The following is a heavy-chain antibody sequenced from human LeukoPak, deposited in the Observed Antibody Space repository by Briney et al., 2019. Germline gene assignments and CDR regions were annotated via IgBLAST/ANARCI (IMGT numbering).Heavy chain of an antibody. Sequence: PGGSLRLSCAASGFTFNTNAMSWGRQAPGKGLEWVSAISGRTGGTYYADSVKSRFTISRDNSKSTLYLQMDSLRAEDTAVYYCAKCGNSGCHLIAYWGRGTLVTVSS. CDR1: GFTFNTNA. J-gene: IGHJ4*02. CDR2: ISGRTGGT. CDR3: AKCGNSGCHLIAY. D-gene: IGHD5-12*01. V-gene: IGHV3-23*01.